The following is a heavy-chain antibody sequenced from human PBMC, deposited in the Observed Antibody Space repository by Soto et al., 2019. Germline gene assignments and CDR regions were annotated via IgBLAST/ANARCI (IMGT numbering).Heavy chain of an antibody. J-gene: IGHJ4*02. CDR2: ISYDGSNK. CDR1: GFTFSSYA. Sequence: QVQLVESGGGVVQPGRSLRLSCAASGFTFSSYAMHWVRQAPGKGLEWVAVISYDGSNKYYADSVKGRFTISRDNXXNTLYLQMNSLRAEDTAVYYCARDSPYSYANLVDYWGQGTLVTVSS. V-gene: IGHV3-30-3*01. CDR3: ARDSPYSYANLVDY. D-gene: IGHD5-18*01.